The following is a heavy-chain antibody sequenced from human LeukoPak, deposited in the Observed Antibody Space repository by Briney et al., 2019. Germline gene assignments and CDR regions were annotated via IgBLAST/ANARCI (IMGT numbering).Heavy chain of an antibody. CDR2: ISSDGGSK. V-gene: IGHV3-30*04. CDR1: GFTFSRYA. Sequence: GGSLRLSCAGSGFTFSRYAFHWVRQAPGKGLEWVAVISSDGGSKFYAESVKGRFTISTDNAKNSLNLQMNSLRVEDTAVYYCARGPPYGSRSDFLDYWGLGTLVTVS. D-gene: IGHD3-10*01. J-gene: IGHJ4*02. CDR3: ARGPPYGSRSDFLDY.